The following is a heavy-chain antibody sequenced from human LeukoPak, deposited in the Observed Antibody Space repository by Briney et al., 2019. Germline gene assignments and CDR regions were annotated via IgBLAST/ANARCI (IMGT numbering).Heavy chain of an antibody. CDR3: ARNMVRGGNLFYYYYGMDV. J-gene: IGHJ6*02. CDR2: ISSNGGST. Sequence: GGSLRLSCAASGFTFSSYAMHWVRQAPGKGLEYVSAISSNGGSTYYANSVKGRFTISRDNSKNTLYLQMGSLRAEDMAVYYCARNMVRGGNLFYYYYGMDVWGQGTTVTVSS. CDR1: GFTFSSYA. D-gene: IGHD3-10*01. V-gene: IGHV3-64*01.